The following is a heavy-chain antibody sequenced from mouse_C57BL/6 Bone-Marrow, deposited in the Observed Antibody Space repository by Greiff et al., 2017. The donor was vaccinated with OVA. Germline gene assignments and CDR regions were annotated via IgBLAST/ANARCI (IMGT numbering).Heavy chain of an antibody. CDR2: ISNGGGST. J-gene: IGHJ4*01. D-gene: IGHD2-4*01. CDR3: ARYDYDGPYAMDY. CDR1: GFTFSDYY. V-gene: IGHV5-12*01. Sequence: EVKLMESGGGLVQPGGSLKLSCAASGFTFSDYYMYWVRQTPEKRLEWVAYISNGGGSTYYPDTVKGRFTISRDNAKNTLYLQMSRLKSEDTAMYYCARYDYDGPYAMDYWGQGTSVTVSS.